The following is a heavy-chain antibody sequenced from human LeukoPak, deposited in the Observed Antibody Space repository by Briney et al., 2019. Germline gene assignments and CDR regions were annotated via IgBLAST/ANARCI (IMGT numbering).Heavy chain of an antibody. Sequence: GGSLRLSCAASGFTFSSYAMSWVRQAPGKGLEWASAISGSGGSTYYADSVEGRFTISRDNSKNTLYLQMNSLRAEDTAVYYCAKIEIAAAGGTFDYWGQGTLVTVSS. J-gene: IGHJ4*02. CDR3: AKIEIAAAGGTFDY. V-gene: IGHV3-23*01. CDR2: ISGSGGST. CDR1: GFTFSSYA. D-gene: IGHD6-13*01.